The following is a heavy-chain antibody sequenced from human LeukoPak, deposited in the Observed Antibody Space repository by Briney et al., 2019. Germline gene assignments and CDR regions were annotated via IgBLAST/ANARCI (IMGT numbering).Heavy chain of an antibody. Sequence: SETLSLTCTVSGASISSYYWSWIRQPAGKGLEWIGRIYISGSTNYNPPLKSRVTMSVDTSKNQFSLKLSSVTAADTAVYYCAREEGPTKAFDIWGQGTVVTVSS. CDR1: GASISSYY. CDR3: AREEGPTKAFDI. J-gene: IGHJ3*02. CDR2: IYISGST. V-gene: IGHV4-4*07.